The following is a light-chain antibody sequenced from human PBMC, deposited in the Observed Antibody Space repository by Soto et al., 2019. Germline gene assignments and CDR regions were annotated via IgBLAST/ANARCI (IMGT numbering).Light chain of an antibody. Sequence: QSALTQPPSVSGAPGQGVTISCTGSSSNLGAGYDVHWYQQLPGTAPRLLIYGNNNRPSGVPDRFSGSRSGTSASLAITGLQAEDEADYYCQSYENSRGATYVFGTGTKVPAL. CDR3: QSYENSRGATYV. CDR1: SSNLGAGYD. CDR2: GNN. V-gene: IGLV1-40*01. J-gene: IGLJ1*01.